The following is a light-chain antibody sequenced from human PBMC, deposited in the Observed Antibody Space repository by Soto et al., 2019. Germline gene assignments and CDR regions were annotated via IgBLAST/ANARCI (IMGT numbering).Light chain of an antibody. CDR1: SSNIGSNT. Sequence: QLVLTQPPSVSGTRGQRVTISCSGSSSNIGSNTDNWYQHLPGTAPKVLIYSNNRRPSGVPDRFSCSKSGTSASLAISGLHSEDEADYYCAAWDDRLNGRVFGGGTKLTVL. CDR3: AAWDDRLNGRV. CDR2: SNN. J-gene: IGLJ3*02. V-gene: IGLV1-44*01.